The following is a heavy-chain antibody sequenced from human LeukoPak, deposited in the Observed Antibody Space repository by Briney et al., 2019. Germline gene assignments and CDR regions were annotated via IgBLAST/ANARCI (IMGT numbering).Heavy chain of an antibody. CDR3: ARDLNCSGGSCYPHAMDV. J-gene: IGHJ6*02. CDR2: IYYSGST. CDR1: GGSISSYY. V-gene: IGHV4-59*12. Sequence: PSETLSLTCTVSGGSISSYYWSWIRQPPGKGLEWIGYIYYSGSTNYNPSLKSRVTISVDTSKNQFSLKLSSVTAADTAVYYCARDLNCSGGSCYPHAMDVWGQGTTVTVSS. D-gene: IGHD2-15*01.